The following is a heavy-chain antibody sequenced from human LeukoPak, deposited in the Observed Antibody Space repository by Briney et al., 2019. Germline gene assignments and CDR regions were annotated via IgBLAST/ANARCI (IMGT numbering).Heavy chain of an antibody. D-gene: IGHD3-22*01. CDR1: GYTFTGYY. V-gene: IGHV1-2*02. CDR2: INPNSGGT. J-gene: IGHJ5*02. CDR3: AKETRTITTPFDP. Sequence: ASVKVSCKASGYTFTGYYMHWVRQAPGQGLEWMGWINPNSGGTNYAQKFQGRVTMTRDTSISTAYMELSRLRSDDTAVYYCAKETRTITTPFDPWGQGTLVTVSS.